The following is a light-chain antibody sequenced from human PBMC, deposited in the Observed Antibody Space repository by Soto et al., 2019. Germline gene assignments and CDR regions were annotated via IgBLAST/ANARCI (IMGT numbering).Light chain of an antibody. CDR2: DAS. V-gene: IGKV3-11*01. J-gene: IGKJ4*01. CDR3: HVHSDWHSALT. CDR1: QSISSY. Sequence: EIVLTQSPATLSLSPGERATLSCRASQSISSYLAWYQQKPGQAPRLLIYDASNRATGIPARFSGSGSGTDFALTLSSLAPEDFAVYYCHVHSDWHSALTFGGGTKVEIK.